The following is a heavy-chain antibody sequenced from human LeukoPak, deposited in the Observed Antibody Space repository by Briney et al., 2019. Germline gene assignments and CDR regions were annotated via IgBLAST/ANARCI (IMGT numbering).Heavy chain of an antibody. CDR1: GGSFSGYY. Sequence: SETLSLTCAVYGGSFSGYYWSWIRQPPGKGLEWIGEINHSGSTYYNPSLKSRVTISVDTSKNQFSLKLSSVTAADTAVYYCARLLSSSWDYWGQGTLVTVSS. D-gene: IGHD6-13*01. V-gene: IGHV4-34*09. CDR2: INHSGST. CDR3: ARLLSSSWDY. J-gene: IGHJ4*02.